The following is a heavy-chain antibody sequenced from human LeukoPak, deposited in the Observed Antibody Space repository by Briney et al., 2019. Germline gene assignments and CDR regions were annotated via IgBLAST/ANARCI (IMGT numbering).Heavy chain of an antibody. Sequence: PGGSLRLSCAASGFTFDDYAMHWVRQAPGKGLEWVSLISGDGGSTYYADSVKGRFAISRDNSKSSLYLQMNSLRTEDTALYYCAKDGQQWLVRFGWYFDLWGRGTLVTVSS. CDR3: AKDGQQWLVRFGWYFDL. D-gene: IGHD6-19*01. J-gene: IGHJ2*01. CDR2: ISGDGGST. V-gene: IGHV3-43*02. CDR1: GFTFDDYA.